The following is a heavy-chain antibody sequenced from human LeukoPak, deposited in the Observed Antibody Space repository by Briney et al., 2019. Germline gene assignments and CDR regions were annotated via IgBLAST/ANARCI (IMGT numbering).Heavy chain of an antibody. V-gene: IGHV3-49*04. CDR3: TRTPSAAAPSDY. CDR2: IRSKAYGGTP. CDR1: GFTSGDYA. J-gene: IGHJ4*02. D-gene: IGHD2-2*01. Sequence: GGSLRLSCTGSGFTSGDYAMSWVRQAPGKGLEWVAFIRSKAYGGTPEYAASVKGRFTISRDDSKNIAYVQMNSLRTEDTAVYYCTRTPSAAAPSDYWGQGSPVTVSS.